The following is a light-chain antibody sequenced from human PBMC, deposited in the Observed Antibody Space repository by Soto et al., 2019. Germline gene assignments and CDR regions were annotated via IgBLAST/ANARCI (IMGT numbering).Light chain of an antibody. CDR3: QQSYNTPRT. J-gene: IGKJ1*01. CDR1: QNIRNY. CDR2: AVS. Sequence: DIQMTQSPSSLSASVGDRVTITCRASQNIRNYLNWYQQKPGEAPKLLVSAVSSLETGVPSRFSGSGSGTDFTLTITSLQPEDFETYYCQQSYNTPRTFGQGTKVDIK. V-gene: IGKV1-39*01.